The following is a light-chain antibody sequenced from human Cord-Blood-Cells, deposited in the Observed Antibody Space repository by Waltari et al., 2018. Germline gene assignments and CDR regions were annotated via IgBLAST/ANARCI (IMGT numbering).Light chain of an antibody. Sequence: QSALTQPASVSGSPGQSITLSCTGTSSDVGGYNYVSWYQQHQGQSPKLMIDDVSNRPSGVSNRFSGSKSGNTASLTISGLQAEDEADYYCSSYTSSSTYVFGTGTKVTVL. CDR3: SSYTSSSTYV. J-gene: IGLJ1*01. CDR2: DVS. V-gene: IGLV2-14*01. CDR1: SSDVGGYNY.